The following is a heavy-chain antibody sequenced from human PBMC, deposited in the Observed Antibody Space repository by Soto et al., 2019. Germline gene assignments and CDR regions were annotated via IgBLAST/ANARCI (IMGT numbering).Heavy chain of an antibody. CDR1: GYTFTSYG. V-gene: IGHV1-18*01. CDR3: ARVLVDYAHSSGYRSDY. Sequence: QVQLVQSGAEVKKPGASVKVSCKASGYTFTSYGISWVRQAPGQGLEWMGWISAYNGNTNYAQKLQGRVTMTTDTTTSTAYMERRRVRSDDTAVYYCARVLVDYAHSSGYRSDYWGQGTLVTVST. J-gene: IGHJ4*02. CDR2: ISAYNGNT. D-gene: IGHD3-22*01.